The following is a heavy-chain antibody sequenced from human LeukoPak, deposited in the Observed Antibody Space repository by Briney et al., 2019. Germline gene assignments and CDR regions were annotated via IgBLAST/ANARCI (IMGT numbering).Heavy chain of an antibody. CDR1: GFTFSNAW. Sequence: PGGSLRLSCVVSGFTFSNAWMSWIRQAPGKGLEWVGRIKTKTDGDRTDYAAPVEGRFTISRDDSKNTLYLQMNSLKTEDTAVYYCTTGIVMRAYYYDSSGYYYFDYWGQGTLVTVSS. D-gene: IGHD3-22*01. CDR3: TTGIVMRAYYYDSSGYYYFDY. CDR2: IKTKTDGDRT. V-gene: IGHV3-15*01. J-gene: IGHJ4*02.